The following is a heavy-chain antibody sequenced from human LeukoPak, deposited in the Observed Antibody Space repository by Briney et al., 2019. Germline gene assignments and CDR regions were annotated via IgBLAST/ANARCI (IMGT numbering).Heavy chain of an antibody. CDR3: ARDGPRAAYGMDV. CDR2: INPNSGGT. Sequence: GAAVKFSCAASGYTLTGDYMHLSREAPAQGLEWMGRINPNSGGTNYAQKFQGRVTMTRDTSISTAYMELSRLRSDDTAVYYCARDGPRAAYGMDVWGQGTTVTVSS. J-gene: IGHJ6*02. CDR1: GYTLTGDY. V-gene: IGHV1-2*06.